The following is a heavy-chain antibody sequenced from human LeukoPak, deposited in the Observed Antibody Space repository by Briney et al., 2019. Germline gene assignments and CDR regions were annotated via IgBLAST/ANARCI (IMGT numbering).Heavy chain of an antibody. CDR2: IHTSGNT. CDR1: GDSISSGSYY. CDR3: VRDWNGDYFDY. J-gene: IGHJ4*02. V-gene: IGHV4-61*02. Sequence: SQTLSLTCIVSGDSISSGSYYWTWLRQPAGKGLEWIVRIHTSGNTNYSHSLKSRYTISQDTSKNQFSLRLTSVTAADTAVYYCVRDWNGDYFDYWGQGTLVTVSS. D-gene: IGHD1-1*01.